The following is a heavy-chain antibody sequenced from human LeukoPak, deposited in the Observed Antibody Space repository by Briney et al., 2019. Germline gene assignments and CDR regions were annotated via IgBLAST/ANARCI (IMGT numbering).Heavy chain of an antibody. CDR3: ASQEYSSSSPFDY. D-gene: IGHD6-6*01. CDR1: GGSISSGGYY. V-gene: IGHV4-61*08. Sequence: SETLSLTCTVSGGSISSGGYYWSCIRQPPGKGLECIGYIYHSGSTNYNPSLKSRVTISVDTSKNQFSLKLSSVTAADTAVYYCASQEYSSSSPFDYWGQGTLVTVSS. CDR2: IYHSGST. J-gene: IGHJ4*02.